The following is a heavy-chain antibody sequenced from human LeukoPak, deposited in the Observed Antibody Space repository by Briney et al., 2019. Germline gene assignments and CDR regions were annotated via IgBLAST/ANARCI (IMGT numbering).Heavy chain of an antibody. V-gene: IGHV3-21*01. CDR3: ARDGAGSYYYFDY. J-gene: IGHJ4*02. Sequence: PGGSLRLSCAASGFTFSSYSMNWVRQAPGKGLEWVSSITTSNYIYYADSVKGRFTISRDNAKNSLYLQMSSLRAEDTAVYYCARDGAGSYYYFDYWGQGTLVTVSS. CDR1: GFTFSSYS. CDR2: ITTSNYI. D-gene: IGHD1-26*01.